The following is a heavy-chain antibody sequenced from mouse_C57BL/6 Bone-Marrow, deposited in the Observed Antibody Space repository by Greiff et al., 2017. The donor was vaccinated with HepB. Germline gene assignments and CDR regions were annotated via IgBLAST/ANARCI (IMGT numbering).Heavy chain of an antibody. J-gene: IGHJ1*03. CDR2: ISSGGDYI. Sequence: DVMLVESGEGLVKPGGSLKLSCAASGFTFSSYAMSWVRQTPEKRLEWVAYISSGGDYIYYADNVKGRFTISRNNARNTLYLQRSSLKSEDTAMYYCTRERIYYYGSSYWYIDVWGTGTTVTVSS. V-gene: IGHV5-9-1*02. CDR1: GFTFSSYA. CDR3: TRERIYYYGSSYWYIDV. D-gene: IGHD1-1*01.